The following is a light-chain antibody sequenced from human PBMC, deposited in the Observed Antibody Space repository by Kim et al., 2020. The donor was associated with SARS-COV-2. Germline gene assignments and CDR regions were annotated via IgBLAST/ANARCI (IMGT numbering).Light chain of an antibody. CDR3: NSRDSNPNLNVNLTIV. J-gene: IGLJ3*02. Sequence: VWITCQGAGLRMYSAAWFQQNPGQAPVLVIYGNKNRPSRIPDRCSSSSSGKTASLTITGAQAEEEADYYCNSRDSNPNLNVNLTIVFGGGTKLTVL. CDR1: GLRMYS. CDR2: GNK. V-gene: IGLV3-19*01.